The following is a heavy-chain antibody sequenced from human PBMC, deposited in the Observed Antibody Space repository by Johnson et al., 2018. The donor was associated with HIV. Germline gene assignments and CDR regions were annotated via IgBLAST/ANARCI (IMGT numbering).Heavy chain of an antibody. CDR1: GFTFSSYG. V-gene: IGHV3-30*02. CDR2: IRYDGSNK. D-gene: IGHD3-22*01. CDR3: ARSQTMIVDGADAFDI. J-gene: IGHJ3*02. Sequence: VQLVESGGGVVQPGTSLRLSCAASGFTFSSYGMHWVRQAPGKGLEWVAFIRYDGSNKYYADSVKGRFTISRDNSKNTLYLQMNSLRAEDTAVYYCARSQTMIVDGADAFDIWGQGTMVTVSS.